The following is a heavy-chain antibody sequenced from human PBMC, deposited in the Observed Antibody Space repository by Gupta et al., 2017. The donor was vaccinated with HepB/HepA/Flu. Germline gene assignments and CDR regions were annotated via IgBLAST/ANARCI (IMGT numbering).Heavy chain of an antibody. D-gene: IGHD4-17*01. J-gene: IGHJ6*03. CDR1: GGSISRGSYY. CDR3: ARHGEDDYGDYGVRYYFYYYMDV. CDR2: IYYSGST. Sequence: QLQESGPGLVKPSETLSLTCTVSGGSISRGSYYWGWIRQPPGKGLQWIGSIYYSGSTYYNPSLKSRVTISMDTSKNQLSLKLSSVTAADTAVYYCARHGEDDYGDYGVRYYFYYYMDVWGKGTTVTVSS. V-gene: IGHV4-39*01.